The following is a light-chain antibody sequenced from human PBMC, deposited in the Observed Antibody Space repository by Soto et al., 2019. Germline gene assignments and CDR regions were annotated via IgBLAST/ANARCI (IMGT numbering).Light chain of an antibody. Sequence: QSALTQPASVSGSPGQSITISCTGTSSDVGGYNYVSWYQQHPGKAPKLMIYEVSNRPSGVSNRFSGSKSGNTASLTISGLQPKDEADYYCSSCTSSSTRVFGGGTKVTVL. J-gene: IGLJ2*01. V-gene: IGLV2-14*01. CDR3: SSCTSSSTRV. CDR2: EVS. CDR1: SSDVGGYNY.